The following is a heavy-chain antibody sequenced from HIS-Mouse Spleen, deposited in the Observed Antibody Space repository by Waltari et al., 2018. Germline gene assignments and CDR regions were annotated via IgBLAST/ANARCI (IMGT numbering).Heavy chain of an antibody. CDR2: IYHSGAT. Sequence: QVQLQESGPGLVKPSETLSLTCTVSGYSISSGYYWGWIRQPPGKGVEWIGSIYHSGATYYHPSPKSSVTIAVATSKNPVSLKLSSVTAADTAVYYCARVKTWGQGTLVTVSS. V-gene: IGHV4-38-2*02. J-gene: IGHJ5*02. CDR1: GYSISSGYY. CDR3: ARVKT.